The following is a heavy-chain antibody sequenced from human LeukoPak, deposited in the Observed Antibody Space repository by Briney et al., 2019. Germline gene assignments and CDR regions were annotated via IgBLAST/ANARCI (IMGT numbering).Heavy chain of an antibody. Sequence: SETLSLTCTVSGGSISSYYWSWIRQPPGKGLEWIGYIYYSGSTNYNPSLRSRVTISVDTSKNQFSLRLSSVTAADTAVYYCAREYCSGGSCYYNWFDPWGQGTLVTVSS. CDR1: GGSISSYY. CDR3: AREYCSGGSCYYNWFDP. V-gene: IGHV4-59*01. J-gene: IGHJ5*02. D-gene: IGHD2-15*01. CDR2: IYYSGST.